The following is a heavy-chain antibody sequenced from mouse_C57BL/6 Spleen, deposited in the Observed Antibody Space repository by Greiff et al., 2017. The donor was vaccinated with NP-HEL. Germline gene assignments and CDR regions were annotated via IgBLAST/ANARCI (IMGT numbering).Heavy chain of an antibody. V-gene: IGHV1-55*01. J-gene: IGHJ3*01. Sequence: QVQLQQPGAELVKPGASVKMSCKASGYTFTSYWITWVKQRPGQGLEWIGDIYPGSGSTNYNEKFKSKATLTVDTSSSTAYMQLSSLTSEDSAVYYCARSVTTVEAWFAYWGQGTLVTVSA. CDR1: GYTFTSYW. D-gene: IGHD1-1*01. CDR2: IYPGSGST. CDR3: ARSVTTVEAWFAY.